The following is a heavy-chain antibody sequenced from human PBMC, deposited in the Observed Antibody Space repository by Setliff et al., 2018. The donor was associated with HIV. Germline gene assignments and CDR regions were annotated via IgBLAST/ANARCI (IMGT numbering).Heavy chain of an antibody. CDR2: INHSGNT. D-gene: IGHD6-19*01. Sequence: SETLSLTCAVYGGSFSGYYWSWIRQPPGKGLEWSGEINHSGNTNYNPSLKSRLIISVDTSKKQFSLKRRSVTAADTAIYYCARVPGYSSGSSYMEVWGKGTTVTVSS. CDR1: GGSFSGYY. V-gene: IGHV4-34*01. J-gene: IGHJ6*03. CDR3: ARVPGYSSGSSYMEV.